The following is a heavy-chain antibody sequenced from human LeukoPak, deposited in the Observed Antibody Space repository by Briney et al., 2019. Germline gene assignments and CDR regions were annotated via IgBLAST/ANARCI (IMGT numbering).Heavy chain of an antibody. CDR3: ARAATAADAFDI. V-gene: IGHV1-18*01. CDR1: GYTFTSYG. D-gene: IGHD6-13*01. CDR2: ISAYNGNT. Sequence: ASVKVSCKASGYTFTSYGISWVRQAPGQGLEWMGWISAYNGNTNYAQKLQGRVTMTTDTSTSTAYIGLRSLRSDDTAVYYCARAATAADAFDIWGQGTMVTVSS. J-gene: IGHJ3*02.